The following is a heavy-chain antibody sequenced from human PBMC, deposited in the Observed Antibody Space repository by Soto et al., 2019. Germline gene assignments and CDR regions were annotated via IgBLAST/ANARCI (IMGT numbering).Heavy chain of an antibody. CDR3: ARGGREQLIRRAWFDP. Sequence: QVQLQQWGAGLLKPSETLSLTCAVYGGSFSDYYWTWIRQPPGKGLEWIGEINDSGTTNYNPSLKSRVTISLDPSKKQFSLRLSSVTAADTAVFYCARGGREQLIRRAWFDPWGQGTLVTVSS. J-gene: IGHJ5*02. D-gene: IGHD6-6*01. CDR2: INDSGTT. CDR1: GGSFSDYY. V-gene: IGHV4-34*01.